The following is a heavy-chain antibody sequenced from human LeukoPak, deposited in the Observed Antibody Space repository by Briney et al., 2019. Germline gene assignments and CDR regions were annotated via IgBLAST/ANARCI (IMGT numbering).Heavy chain of an antibody. CDR2: SNPYNGGA. V-gene: IGHV1-2*02. Sequence: ASVKVSCKPSRYTFTGYYMNSVRQAPGHRLEGRGWSNPYNGGAEYAPKFPRRVTMTRATSTSTAYRELSRRRSDDPAAYQCVRDSCLKWLYEDPYYFNYWGQGTLTTVSS. D-gene: IGHD3-3*01. CDR1: RYTFTGYY. CDR3: VRDSCLKWLYEDPYYFNY. J-gene: IGHJ4*02.